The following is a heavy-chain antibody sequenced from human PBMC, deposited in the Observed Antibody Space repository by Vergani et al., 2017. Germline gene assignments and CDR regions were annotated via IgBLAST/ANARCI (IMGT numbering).Heavy chain of an antibody. CDR1: NDSISRGYF. J-gene: IGHJ4*02. CDR3: ARHGGSGNFYHLFDS. D-gene: IGHD3-10*01. V-gene: IGHV4-38-2*02. Sequence: QVQLQESGPGLVKPSETLSLTCTVSNDSISRGYFWGWIRRPPGKGLEWIASFHHTGMTYNNPSLKSRVTISVDTSKNPISLKLNSVTAADTALYYCARHGGSGNFYHLFDSWGQGTLVTVSS. CDR2: FHHTGMT.